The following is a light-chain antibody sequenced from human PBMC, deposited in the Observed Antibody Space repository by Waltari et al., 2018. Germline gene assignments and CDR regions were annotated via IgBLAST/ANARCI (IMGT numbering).Light chain of an antibody. V-gene: IGKV3-11*01. CDR3: QRRSNWPPPIT. CDR2: DAS. Sequence: EIVLTPSPATLSLSPGERATLSCRASQSVSSYLAWYQQKPGQAPRLLIYDASNRATGIPARFSGRGSGTDFTLTISSLEPEDFAVYYCQRRSNWPPPITFGQGTRLEIK. J-gene: IGKJ5*01. CDR1: QSVSSY.